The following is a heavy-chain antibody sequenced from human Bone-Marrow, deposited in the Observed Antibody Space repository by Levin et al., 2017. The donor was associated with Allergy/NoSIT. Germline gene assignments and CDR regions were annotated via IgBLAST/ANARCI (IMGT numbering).Heavy chain of an antibody. CDR1: GFIFADYA. D-gene: IGHD4-17*01. Sequence: GGSLRLSCTISGFIFADYAMNWVRQAPGRGLEWVSSLDGSSAKTYYADSVKGRFTISREYSKNTLFLQMNSLRVEDTARYYCAKAGTTVMLDYSYLDVWGEGTEVTVSS. V-gene: IGHV3-23*01. CDR3: AKAGTTVMLDYSYLDV. CDR2: LDGSSAKT. J-gene: IGHJ6*03.